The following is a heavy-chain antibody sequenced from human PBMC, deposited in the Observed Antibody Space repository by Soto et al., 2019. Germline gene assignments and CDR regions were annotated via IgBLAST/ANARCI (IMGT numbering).Heavy chain of an antibody. CDR2: ISGSGGST. Sequence: GGSLRLSCAASGFTFSSYAMSWVRQAPGKGLEWVSAISGSGGSTYYADSVKGRFTISRDNSKNTLYLQMNSLRAEDTAVYYCAKDQVGRQWTYYFDYWGQGTLVTVSS. D-gene: IGHD6-19*01. CDR1: GFTFSSYA. V-gene: IGHV3-23*01. CDR3: AKDQVGRQWTYYFDY. J-gene: IGHJ4*02.